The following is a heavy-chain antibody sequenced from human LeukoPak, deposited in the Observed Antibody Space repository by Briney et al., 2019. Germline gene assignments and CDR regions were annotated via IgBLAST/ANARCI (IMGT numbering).Heavy chain of an antibody. V-gene: IGHV3-23*01. Sequence: GGSLRLSCAASGFTFRSYAIYWGRQAPGKGLEWVSGISGSGGDTYFADSVKGRFTISRDHSKNTVSLQMDSLRVEDTAVYYCAKTTAGYSSGRYPGWPIDYWGQGTLVTVSS. J-gene: IGHJ4*02. CDR2: ISGSGGDT. D-gene: IGHD6-19*01. CDR3: AKTTAGYSSGRYPGWPIDY. CDR1: GFTFRSYA.